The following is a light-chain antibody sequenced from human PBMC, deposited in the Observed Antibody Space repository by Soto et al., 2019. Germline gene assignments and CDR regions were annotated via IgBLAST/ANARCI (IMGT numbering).Light chain of an antibody. CDR1: QSVSSN. J-gene: IGKJ4*01. V-gene: IGKV3D-15*01. Sequence: EIVLTQSPGTLSLSPGERATLSCRASQSVSSNYLAWYQQKPGQAPRLLIYGASTGANGIPDRFSGSGSGTDFTLTINSLQSEDFAVYYCQRYNNWPLTFGGGTKV. CDR3: QRYNNWPLT. CDR2: GAS.